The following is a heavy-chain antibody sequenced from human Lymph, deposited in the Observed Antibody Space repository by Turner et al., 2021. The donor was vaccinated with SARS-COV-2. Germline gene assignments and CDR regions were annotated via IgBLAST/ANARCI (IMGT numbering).Heavy chain of an antibody. J-gene: IGHJ3*02. CDR2: ISPIVGIA. V-gene: IGHV1-69*04. D-gene: IGHD1-26*01. CDR1: EGTFSTYV. Sequence: QVQRVRSGAEVKRLGSSVKFSCKASEGTFSTYVISWVRQAPGQGLEWMGGISPIVGIANYAQKFQGRVTITADNSTSTAYMELSSLRSEDTAVYHCARRHSGNYDALDIWGQGTMVTVSS. CDR3: ARRHSGNYDALDI.